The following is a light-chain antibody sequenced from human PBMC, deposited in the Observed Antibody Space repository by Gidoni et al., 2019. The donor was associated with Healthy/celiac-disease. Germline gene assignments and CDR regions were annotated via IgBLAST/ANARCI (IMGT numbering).Light chain of an antibody. CDR2: GAS. CDR3: QQYNNWPPIT. V-gene: IGKV3-15*01. J-gene: IGKJ5*01. CDR1: QSVSSN. Sequence: DIVITHSPATLSVSPGERATLSCRASQSVSSNFAWYQQKPGQAPRLLIYGASTRATGIPARFSGSGSGTEFTLTISSLQSEDFAVYYCQQYNNWPPITFGQGTRLEIK.